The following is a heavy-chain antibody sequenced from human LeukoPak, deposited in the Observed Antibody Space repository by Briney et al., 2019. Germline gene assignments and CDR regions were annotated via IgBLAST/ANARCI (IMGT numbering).Heavy chain of an antibody. CDR2: IKEHGGEK. CDR1: GFTFSTYW. V-gene: IGHV3-7*03. Sequence: GGSLRLSCAASGFTFSTYWMSWVRQAPGKGLEWVANIKEHGGEKYYVDSVKGRFTISRDNSKNTLYLQMNSLRAEDTAVYYCAKGMGWLRFDAFDIWGQGTMVTVSS. CDR3: AKGMGWLRFDAFDI. J-gene: IGHJ3*02. D-gene: IGHD5-12*01.